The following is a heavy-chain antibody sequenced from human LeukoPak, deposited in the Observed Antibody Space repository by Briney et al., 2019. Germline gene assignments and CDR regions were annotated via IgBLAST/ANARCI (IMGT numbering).Heavy chain of an antibody. J-gene: IGHJ4*02. CDR2: IGISSGNT. CDR1: GFRFSDYS. CDR3: ARDYKYAFDN. D-gene: IGHD5-24*01. Sequence: GGSLRLSCAASGFRFSDYSMNWVRQAPGKGLEWISYIGISSGNTNYADSMKGRFTISGDKAKNSLYLQMNSLRVEDTAVYYCARDYKYAFDNWGQGTLVTVSS. V-gene: IGHV3-48*01.